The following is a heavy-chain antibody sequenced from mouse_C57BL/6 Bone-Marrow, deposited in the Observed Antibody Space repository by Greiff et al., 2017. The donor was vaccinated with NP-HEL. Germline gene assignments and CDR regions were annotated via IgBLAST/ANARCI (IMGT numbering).Heavy chain of an antibody. J-gene: IGHJ4*01. CDR3: VRHPSSYYGSSYSAYYCAMDY. V-gene: IGHV10-1*01. Sequence: EVMLVESGGGLVQPKGSLKLSCAASGFSFNTYAMNWVRQAPGKGLDWVARIRRKSNIYATSYADSVKARFTISTDDSESMLYLQMNNLNTEDTAMYYCVRHPSSYYGSSYSAYYCAMDYWGQGTSVTVSS. CDR2: IRRKSNIYAT. CDR1: GFSFNTYA. D-gene: IGHD1-1*01.